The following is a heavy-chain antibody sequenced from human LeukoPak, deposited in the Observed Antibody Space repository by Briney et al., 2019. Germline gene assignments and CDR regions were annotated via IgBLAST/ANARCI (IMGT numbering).Heavy chain of an antibody. CDR2: IYSGGST. CDR3: ARYSSGWYGAFDI. V-gene: IGHV3-53*01. J-gene: IGHJ3*02. Sequence: GGSLRLSCAASGFTVSSNYMSWVRQAPGKGLEWVSVIYSGGSTYYADSVKGRFTISRDNSKNTLYLQMNSLRAEDTAVYYCARYSSGWYGAFDIWGQGQWSPSLQ. CDR1: GFTVSSNY. D-gene: IGHD6-19*01.